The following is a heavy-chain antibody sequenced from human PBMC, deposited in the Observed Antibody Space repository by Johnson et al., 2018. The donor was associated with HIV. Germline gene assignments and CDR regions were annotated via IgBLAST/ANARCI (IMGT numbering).Heavy chain of an antibody. CDR1: GFIFSDYY. D-gene: IGHD6-13*01. Sequence: QVQLVESGGGLVKPGGSLRLSCAASGFIFSDYYMSWIRQAPGKGLEWVSAISGSGGSTYYTDSVKGRFTISRDNSKNTLYLQMNSLRAEDTAIYYCAKDQWSSSWTNDAFDIW. CDR2: ISGSGGST. V-gene: IGHV3-11*04. J-gene: IGHJ3*02. CDR3: AKDQWSSSWTNDAFDI.